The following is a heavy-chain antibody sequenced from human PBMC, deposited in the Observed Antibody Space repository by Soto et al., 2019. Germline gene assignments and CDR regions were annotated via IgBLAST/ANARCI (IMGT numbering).Heavy chain of an antibody. J-gene: IGHJ3*01. CDR1: GCSFTNSW. Sequence: EVQLVQSGGEVKKPGESPRISCEASGCSFTNSWISWVRQMPGKDLEWMARIELRAAYIDYNPSFQAHVTVSTTKSIAAAHRSMSGLLASGTAMYYCWTLSDSEDGSSYWTFDVCSQGTMVTVAS. CDR3: WTLSDSEDGSSYWTFDV. V-gene: IGHV5-10-1*01. CDR2: IELRAAYI. D-gene: IGHD3-22*01.